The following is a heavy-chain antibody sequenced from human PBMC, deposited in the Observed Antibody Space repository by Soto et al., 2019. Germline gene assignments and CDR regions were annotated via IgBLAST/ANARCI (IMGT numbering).Heavy chain of an antibody. CDR1: RFTFGSYW. CDR2: INVDVTET. V-gene: IGHV3-74*01. J-gene: IGHJ6*02. Sequence: GGSLRLSCTAPRFTFGSYWMHWVRQAPGKGLVWVSDINVDVTETWYADSVKGRFTISRDNDKKTLYLHMTGLRVDDTGVYYCARDKEVLLTNYGMDVWGQGTRVTVSS. CDR3: ARDKEVLLTNYGMDV.